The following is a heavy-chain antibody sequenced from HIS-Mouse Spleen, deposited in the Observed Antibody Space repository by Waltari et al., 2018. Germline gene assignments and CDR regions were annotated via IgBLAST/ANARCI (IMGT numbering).Heavy chain of an antibody. Sequence: QLQLQESGPGLVKPSETLSLTCTVSGGSISSSSYYWGWIRQPPGKGRGWIGSLYYGGTTCNNPSPKRGITISVATSKNQFSLKLSSVAAADAAVYYCARESPYSSSWYDWYFDLWGRGTLVTVSS. J-gene: IGHJ2*01. V-gene: IGHV4-39*07. D-gene: IGHD6-13*01. CDR2: LYYGGTT. CDR3: ARESPYSSSWYDWYFDL. CDR1: GGSISSSSYY.